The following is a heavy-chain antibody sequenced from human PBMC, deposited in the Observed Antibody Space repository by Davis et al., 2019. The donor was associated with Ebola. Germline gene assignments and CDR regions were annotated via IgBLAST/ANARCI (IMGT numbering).Heavy chain of an antibody. CDR1: GFTFSSYW. D-gene: IGHD4-17*01. CDR3: ARDYGDYEDWFDP. V-gene: IGHV3-7*01. Sequence: GESLKISCAASGFTFSSYWMSWVRQAPGKGLEWVANIKQDGSEKYYVDSVKGRFTISRDNAKNSLYLQMNSLRAEDTAVYYCARDYGDYEDWFDPWGQGTLVTVSS. CDR2: IKQDGSEK. J-gene: IGHJ5*02.